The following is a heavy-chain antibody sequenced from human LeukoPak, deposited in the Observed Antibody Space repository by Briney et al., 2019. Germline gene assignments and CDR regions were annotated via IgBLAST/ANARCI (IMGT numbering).Heavy chain of an antibody. CDR3: ARGRSSSWYYYYMDV. CDR2: INHSGST. D-gene: IGHD6-13*01. J-gene: IGHJ6*03. CDR1: GGSFSGYY. Sequence: SETLSLTCAVSGGSFSGYYWSWIRQPPGKGLEWIGEINHSGSTNYNPSLKSRVTIAVDTAKHQCSLKLSSVTAADTAGYYCARGRSSSWYYYYMDVWGKGPTLSVSS. V-gene: IGHV4-34*01.